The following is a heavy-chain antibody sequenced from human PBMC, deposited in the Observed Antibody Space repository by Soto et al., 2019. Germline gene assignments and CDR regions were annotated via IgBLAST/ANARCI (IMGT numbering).Heavy chain of an antibody. D-gene: IGHD5-12*01. J-gene: IGHJ3*02. CDR3: ARARLRAVYAFDI. CDR1: DGSVSSGAYY. CDR2: IYYSGST. Sequence: SETLSLTCTVSDGSVSSGAYYWTWIRQRPGKGLEWIGYIYYSGSTYYSPSLKSRLSISLDTSKNQFSLRLSSVTAADTAMYYCARARLRAVYAFDIWGQGTMVTVS. V-gene: IGHV4-31*03.